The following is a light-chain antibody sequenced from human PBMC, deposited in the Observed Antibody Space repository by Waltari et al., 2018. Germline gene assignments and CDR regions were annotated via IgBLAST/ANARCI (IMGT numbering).Light chain of an antibody. CDR3: SAWDHSLRAWV. J-gene: IGLJ3*02. Sequence: QAGLTQPPSVSKDLRQTATLSCTGNRHNVGSLGPTVLQLHQGHPPKLLSYRNNNRPSGISERFSASRSGNTASLTITGLQPEDEADYYCSAWDHSLRAWVFGGGTKVTVL. V-gene: IGLV10-54*01. CDR1: RHNVGSLG. CDR2: RNN.